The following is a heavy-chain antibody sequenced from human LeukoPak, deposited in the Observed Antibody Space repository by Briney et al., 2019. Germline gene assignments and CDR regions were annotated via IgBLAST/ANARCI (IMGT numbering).Heavy chain of an antibody. CDR3: ARDGGEIYCSGSSCYKHSFDY. CDR1: GYTFSNYY. J-gene: IGHJ4*02. D-gene: IGHD2-15*01. Sequence: ASVKVSCKASGYTFSNYYMHWVRQAPGQGLEWMGIIDSSGGSTSYAQKFQGRVTMTRDTSTSTVYMELSSLRSEDTAMYYCARDGGEIYCSGSSCYKHSFDYWGQGTLVTVSS. V-gene: IGHV1-46*01. CDR2: IDSSGGST.